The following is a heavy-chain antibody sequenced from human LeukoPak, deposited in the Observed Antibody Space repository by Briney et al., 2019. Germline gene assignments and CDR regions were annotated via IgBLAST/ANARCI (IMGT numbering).Heavy chain of an antibody. V-gene: IGHV3-30-3*01. D-gene: IGHD3-10*01. J-gene: IGHJ4*02. Sequence: GGSLRLSCAASGFTFSSYAMHWVRQAPGKGLEWVAVISYDGSNKYYADSVKGRFTISRDNSKNTLYLQMNSLRAEDTAVYYCARVNGSGSYYFFDYWGQGTLVTVSS. CDR2: ISYDGSNK. CDR1: GFTFSSYA. CDR3: ARVNGSGSYYFFDY.